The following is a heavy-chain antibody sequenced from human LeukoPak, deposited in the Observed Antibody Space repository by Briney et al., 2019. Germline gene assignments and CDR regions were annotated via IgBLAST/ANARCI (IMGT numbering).Heavy chain of an antibody. Sequence: PGGSLRLSCAASGFTVSNNYMSWVRRAAGKGLEWVALIYSAGGTYYADSVKGRFTISRDNSQNTLFLQMNSLRAEDTAMYYCARDAQRGFDYSNSLEYWGHGTLVTVSS. CDR3: ARDAQRGFDYSNSLEY. D-gene: IGHD4-11*01. V-gene: IGHV3-53*01. CDR1: GFTVSNNY. J-gene: IGHJ4*01. CDR2: IYSAGGT.